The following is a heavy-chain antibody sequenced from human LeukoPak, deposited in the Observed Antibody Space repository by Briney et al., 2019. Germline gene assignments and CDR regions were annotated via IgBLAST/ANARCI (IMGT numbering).Heavy chain of an antibody. V-gene: IGHV3-23*01. CDR2: ISISGDDT. CDR1: GFTFSSYA. CDR3: AKLISNSGWPFGY. J-gene: IGHJ4*02. D-gene: IGHD6-19*01. Sequence: PGASLRLSCAASGFTFSSYAMSWVRQAPGRGLEWVSAISISGDDTYYADSVKGRFTISRDNSRSTLYLQMNSLRAEDTALYYCAKLISNSGWPFGYWGQGTLVTVSS.